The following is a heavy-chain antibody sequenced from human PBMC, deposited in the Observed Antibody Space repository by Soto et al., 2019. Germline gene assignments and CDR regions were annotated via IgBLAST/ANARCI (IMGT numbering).Heavy chain of an antibody. J-gene: IGHJ4*02. CDR1: GFTFSSYG. CDR2: ISYDGSNK. Sequence: QVQLVESGGGVVQPGRSLRLSCAASGFTFSSYGMHWVRQAPGKGLEWVAVISYDGSNKYYADSVKGRFTISRDNSKNTLYLQMNGLRAEDTAVYYCASAGYYDFWSGYHDYWGQGTLVTVSS. D-gene: IGHD3-3*01. V-gene: IGHV3-30*03. CDR3: ASAGYYDFWSGYHDY.